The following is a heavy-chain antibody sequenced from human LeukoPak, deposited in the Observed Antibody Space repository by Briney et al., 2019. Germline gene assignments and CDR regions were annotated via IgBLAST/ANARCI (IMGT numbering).Heavy chain of an antibody. Sequence: GGSLRLSCAASGFTFSSYWMSWVRQAPGKGLEWVANIKQDGSEKYYVDSVKGRFTISRDNAKNSMYLQMNSLRAEDTAVYYCARDRYGSYYDYWGQGTLVTVSS. J-gene: IGHJ4*02. V-gene: IGHV3-7*01. CDR3: ARDRYGSYYDY. D-gene: IGHD1-26*01. CDR1: GFTFSSYW. CDR2: IKQDGSEK.